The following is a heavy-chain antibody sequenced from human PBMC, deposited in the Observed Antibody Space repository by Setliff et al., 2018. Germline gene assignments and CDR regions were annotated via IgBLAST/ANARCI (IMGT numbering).Heavy chain of an antibody. CDR2: IYTDGST. V-gene: IGHV4-61*02. J-gene: IGHJ6*03. D-gene: IGHD3-3*01. CDR1: GDSMSSAKYY. CDR3: ARVTGFLYVDV. Sequence: SETLSLTCTVSGDSMSSAKYYWSWIRQSAGKGLECIGRIYTDGSTKYNPSLNSRVTLSIDTSKNQFSLRLSSVTAADTAVYFCARVTGFLYVDVWGKGTTVTVSS.